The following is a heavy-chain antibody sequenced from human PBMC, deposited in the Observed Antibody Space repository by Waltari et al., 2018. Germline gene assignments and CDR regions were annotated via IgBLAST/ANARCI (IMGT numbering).Heavy chain of an antibody. J-gene: IGHJ4*02. CDR3: AKKPYDHAYGDYFDY. CDR1: GFRFSSHD. CDR2: IRDNGIIT. D-gene: IGHD4-17*01. Sequence: SGFRFSSHDMTWVRQAPEKGLEWVSSIRDNGIITFYGDSVKGRFTSSRDNSKSTLYLQLSGLRAEDTAVYYCAKKPYDHAYGDYFDYWGQGTLVTVSS. V-gene: IGHV3-23*01.